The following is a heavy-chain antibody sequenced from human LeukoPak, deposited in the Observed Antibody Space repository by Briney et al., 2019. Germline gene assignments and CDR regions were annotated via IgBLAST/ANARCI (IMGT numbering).Heavy chain of an antibody. J-gene: IGHJ4*02. V-gene: IGHV3-30*18. D-gene: IGHD3-16*01. CDR2: ISYDGSNK. CDR1: GFSFGNYG. CDR3: AKGGTYRDYFDY. Sequence: PGGSLRLSCAASGFSFGNYGIHWVRQAPGKGPEWVTVISYDGSNKYYADSEKGRFTISRDNSKNTLYLQMNSLRAEDTAVYYCAKGGTYRDYFDYWGQGTLVTVSS.